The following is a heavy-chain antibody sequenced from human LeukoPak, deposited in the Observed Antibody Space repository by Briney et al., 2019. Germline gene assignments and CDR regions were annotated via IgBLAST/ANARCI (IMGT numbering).Heavy chain of an antibody. J-gene: IGHJ3*02. CDR2: INPSGGST. Sequence: ASVKVSCKASGYTFTSYYMHWVRQAPGQGLEWMGIINPSGGSTSYAQKFQGRVTITADESTSTAYMELSSLRSEDTAVYYCARGTRIVGAIHAFDIWGQGTMVTVSS. V-gene: IGHV1-46*01. CDR3: ARGTRIVGAIHAFDI. CDR1: GYTFTSYY. D-gene: IGHD1-26*01.